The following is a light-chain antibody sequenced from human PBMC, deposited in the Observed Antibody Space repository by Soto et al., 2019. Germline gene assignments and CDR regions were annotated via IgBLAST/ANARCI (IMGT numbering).Light chain of an antibody. V-gene: IGLV2-14*03. CDR3: SSYSSSSTHVV. Sequence: QSVLTQPASVSGSPGRSVTISCTGSSSDVGDFNYVSWYQHLPGRAPKLIIYDVTNRPSGISDRFSASKSGRTASLTISGLQAEDEADYYCSSYSSSSTHVVFGGGTKVTVL. J-gene: IGLJ2*01. CDR1: SSDVGDFNY. CDR2: DVT.